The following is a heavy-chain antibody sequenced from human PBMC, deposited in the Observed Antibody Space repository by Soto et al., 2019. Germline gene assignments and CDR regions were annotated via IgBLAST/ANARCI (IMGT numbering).Heavy chain of an antibody. J-gene: IGHJ4*02. CDR3: ARAPYGSGSSYYFDD. CDR1: GFTFSSYW. Sequence: LRLSCAASGFTFSSYWMSWVRQAPGKGLEWVAHINQDGSEKYYVDSVKGRFTISRDNAKKSLYLQMNSLRAEDTAVYYCARAPYGSGSSYYFDDWGQGTLVTVSS. D-gene: IGHD3-10*01. CDR2: INQDGSEK. V-gene: IGHV3-7*03.